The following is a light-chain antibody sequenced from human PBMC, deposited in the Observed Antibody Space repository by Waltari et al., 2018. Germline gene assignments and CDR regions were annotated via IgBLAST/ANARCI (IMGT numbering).Light chain of an antibody. CDR2: YVT. CDR3: CSYSTSGSWM. Sequence: QSALTQPASVSGSPGQSITIPSTGPSSNIGDYNLVSWFQHHPGKVPQLVMYYVTKRPSGISDRFSGSKSGNTASLTISTLQADDEADYYCCSYSTSGSWMFGGGTKVTVL. J-gene: IGLJ3*02. V-gene: IGLV2-23*02. CDR1: SSNIGDYNL.